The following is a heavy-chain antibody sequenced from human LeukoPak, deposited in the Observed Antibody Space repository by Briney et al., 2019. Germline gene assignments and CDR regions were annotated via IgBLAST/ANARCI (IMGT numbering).Heavy chain of an antibody. J-gene: IGHJ6*03. V-gene: IGHV3-48*03. CDR3: AKGEGAYYYYYMDV. CDR2: ISSSGSTI. CDR1: GFTFSSYE. D-gene: IGHD4/OR15-4a*01. Sequence: GGSLRLSCAASGFTFSSYEMNWVRQAPGKGLEWVPYISSSGSTIYYADSVKGRFTISRDNSKNTLYLQMNSLRAEDTAVYYCAKGEGAYYYYYMDVWGKGTTVTVSS.